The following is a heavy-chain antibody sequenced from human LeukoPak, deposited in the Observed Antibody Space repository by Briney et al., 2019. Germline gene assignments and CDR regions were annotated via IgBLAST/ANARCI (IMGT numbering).Heavy chain of an antibody. J-gene: IGHJ5*02. CDR3: ARDRSSGWYRWFDP. V-gene: IGHV4-39*07. Sequence: SETLSLTCTVSGGSISSGGYYWSWIRQHPGKGLEWIGEIYHSGSTNYNPSLKSRVTISVDKSKNQFSLKLSSVTAADTAVYCCARDRSSGWYRWFDPWGQGTLVTVSS. D-gene: IGHD6-19*01. CDR2: IYHSGST. CDR1: GGSISSGGYY.